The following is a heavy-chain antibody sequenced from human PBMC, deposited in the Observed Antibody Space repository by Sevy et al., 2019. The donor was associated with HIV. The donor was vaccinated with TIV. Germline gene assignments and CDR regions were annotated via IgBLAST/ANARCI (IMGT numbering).Heavy chain of an antibody. CDR3: TTASWSQEDYYNY. V-gene: IGHV3-15*01. D-gene: IGHD6-13*01. J-gene: IGHJ4*02. Sequence: GSLRLSCAASGFTFSNAWMRWVRQAPGKGLEWVGRIKGKIYDGTIDYAAPVKGRFSISRDDSKNTLYLQMNSMKTEDTAVYYCTTASWSQEDYYNYWGQGTLVTVSS. CDR1: GFTFSNAW. CDR2: IKGKIYDGTI.